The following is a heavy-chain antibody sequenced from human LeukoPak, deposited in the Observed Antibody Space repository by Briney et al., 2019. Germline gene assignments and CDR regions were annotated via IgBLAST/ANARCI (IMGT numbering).Heavy chain of an antibody. V-gene: IGHV3-30*02. CDR2: IRYDGSNK. D-gene: IGHD6-13*01. Sequence: GGSLRLSCAASGFTFSSYGMHWVRQAPGKGLEWVAFIRYDGSNKYYADSVKGRFTISRDNSKNTLYLQMNSLRAEDTAVYYCVKEKGSSWYPTLYFDYWGQGTLVTVSS. CDR3: VKEKGSSWYPTLYFDY. CDR1: GFTFSSYG. J-gene: IGHJ4*02.